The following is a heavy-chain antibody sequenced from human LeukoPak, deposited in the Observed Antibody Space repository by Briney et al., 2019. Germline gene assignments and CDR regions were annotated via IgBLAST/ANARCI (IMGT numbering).Heavy chain of an antibody. V-gene: IGHV3-23*01. J-gene: IGHJ4*02. CDR3: AKGAYYGSGSYYGL. CDR2: ISGGGGST. Sequence: GGSLRLSCAASGFTFSNYGMSWVRQAPGKGLEWVSAISGGGGSTYYADSVKGRFTISRDNSKNTLYLQMNSLRAEDTAVYYCAKGAYYGSGSYYGLWGQGTLVTVSS. CDR1: GFTFSNYG. D-gene: IGHD3-10*01.